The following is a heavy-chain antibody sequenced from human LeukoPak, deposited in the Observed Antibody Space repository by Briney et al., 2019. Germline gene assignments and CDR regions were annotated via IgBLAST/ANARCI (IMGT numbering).Heavy chain of an antibody. D-gene: IGHD5-18*01. V-gene: IGHV4-59*01. CDR3: ARVGYSYGVDY. CDR1: GGSIDRYY. J-gene: IGHJ4*02. Sequence: SETLSLTCAVSGGSIDRYYWTWIRQPPGEGLEWIGQISYSGSTNYNPSLKSRATISVDTSKNQFSPKLSSVTAADTAVYYCARVGYSYGVDYWGQGTLVTVSS. CDR2: ISYSGST.